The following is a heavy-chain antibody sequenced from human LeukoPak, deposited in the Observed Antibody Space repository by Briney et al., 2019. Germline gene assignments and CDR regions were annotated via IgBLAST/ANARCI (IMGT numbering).Heavy chain of an antibody. V-gene: IGHV3-64*01. CDR2: ISSNGGST. CDR3: ARVPYYYYMDV. Sequence: PGGSLRLSCAASGFTFSSYAMHWVHQAPGKGLEYVSAISSNGGSTYYANSVRGRFTISRDNSKNTLYLQMGSLRAEDMAVYYCARVPYYYYMDVWGKGTTVTVSS. J-gene: IGHJ6*03. CDR1: GFTFSSYA.